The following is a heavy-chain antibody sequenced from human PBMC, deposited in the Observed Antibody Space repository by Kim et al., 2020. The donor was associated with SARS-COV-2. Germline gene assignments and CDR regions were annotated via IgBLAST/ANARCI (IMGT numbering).Heavy chain of an antibody. Sequence: GGSLRLSCEVSGFTFTRYWMSWVRQAPGKGLEWVANINQDGSEKYYVDSVKGRFTVSRDNAKNSLFLQMNSLRGEDTAVYYCARGSSTPRWRQNWFDPWGQGTLVTVSS. CDR1: GFTFTRYW. V-gene: IGHV3-7*04. D-gene: IGHD2-15*01. CDR2: INQDGSEK. CDR3: ARGSSTPRWRQNWFDP. J-gene: IGHJ5*02.